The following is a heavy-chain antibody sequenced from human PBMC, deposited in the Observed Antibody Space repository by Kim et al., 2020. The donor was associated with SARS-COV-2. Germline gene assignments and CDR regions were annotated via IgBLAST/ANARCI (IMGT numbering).Heavy chain of an antibody. D-gene: IGHD2-2*01. CDR2: VEWEDDK. CDR1: GCSLNTRGMC. V-gene: IGHV2-70*11. J-gene: IGHJ4*02. CDR3: ERIRCDWSSTSYQAASFAY. Sequence: SGPTLVNPTHTLILTGTFSGCSLNTRGMCVSWIRRPPGKALEWLARVEWEDDKYYTTALRTRLTISKDTSKNQVVLTMTNMDPVDTATYYCERIRCDWSSTSYQAASFAYWGQGTLVTVSS.